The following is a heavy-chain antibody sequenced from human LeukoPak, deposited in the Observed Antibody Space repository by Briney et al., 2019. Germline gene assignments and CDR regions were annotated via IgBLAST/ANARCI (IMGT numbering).Heavy chain of an antibody. CDR1: GGSFSGYY. V-gene: IGHV4-34*01. CDR2: INHSGST. Sequence: SETLSLTCAVYGGSFSGYYWSWIRQPPGKGLEWIGEINHSGSTNYNPSLKSRVTISVDTSKNQLSLKLSSATAADTAVYYCARGQGIQLWIYWGQGTLVTVSS. D-gene: IGHD5-18*01. J-gene: IGHJ4*02. CDR3: ARGQGIQLWIY.